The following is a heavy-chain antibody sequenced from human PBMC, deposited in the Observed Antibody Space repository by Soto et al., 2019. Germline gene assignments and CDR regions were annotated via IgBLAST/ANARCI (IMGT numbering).Heavy chain of an antibody. D-gene: IGHD2-2*01. CDR2: INSDGSRT. CDR3: ARGCSSTSCQWGGGY. CDR1: GFTFSNYW. V-gene: IGHV3-74*01. Sequence: GGSLRLSCAASGFTFSNYWMHWVRQAPGKGLVWVSRINSDGSRTTYADSVKGRFTISRDNAKNTLYLQMNSLRAEDTAVYYCARGCSSTSCQWGGGYWGQGTLVTVSS. J-gene: IGHJ4*02.